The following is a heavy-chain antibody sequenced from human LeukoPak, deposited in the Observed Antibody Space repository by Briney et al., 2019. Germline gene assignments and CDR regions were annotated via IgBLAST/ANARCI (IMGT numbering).Heavy chain of an antibody. CDR3: ARYAAAGTDYYYYMDV. J-gene: IGHJ6*03. V-gene: IGHV4-59*01. D-gene: IGHD6-13*01. Sequence: SETLSLTCTVSGGSISTYYWSWIRQPPGKGLEWIGYIYYSGTTSYNPSLKSRVTISVDTSKNQFSLKLTSVTAADTAVYYCARYAAAGTDYYYYMDVWGKGTTVTVSS. CDR1: GGSISTYY. CDR2: IYYSGTT.